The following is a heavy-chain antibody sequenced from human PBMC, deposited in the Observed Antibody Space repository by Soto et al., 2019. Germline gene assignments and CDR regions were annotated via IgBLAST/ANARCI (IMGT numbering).Heavy chain of an antibody. V-gene: IGHV4-39*01. Sequence: SEPLSLPFTVSGGSIRSSGYYWGWIRQPPGKGLEWIGGIYYSGNTYYNPSLKSRVTISVDTSKNQFSLKLSSVTAAETAVYYCARLYSGYCSGGSCYFDYWGQGTPVTVSS. CDR3: ARLYSGYCSGGSCYFDY. J-gene: IGHJ4*02. CDR1: GGSIRSSGYY. D-gene: IGHD2-15*01. CDR2: IYYSGNT.